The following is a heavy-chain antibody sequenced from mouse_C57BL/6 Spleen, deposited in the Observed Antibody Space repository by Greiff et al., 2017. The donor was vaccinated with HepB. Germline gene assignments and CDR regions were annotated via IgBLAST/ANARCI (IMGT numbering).Heavy chain of an antibody. Sequence: QVQLQQPGAELVKPGASVKLSCKASGYTFTSYWMHWVKQRPGRGLEWIGRIDPNIGSTKYNEKFKSKATLTVDKPSSTAYMQLSSLTSEDSAVYYWARSPVVAYYFDYWGQGTTLTVSS. CDR1: GYTFTSYW. J-gene: IGHJ2*01. CDR2: IDPNIGST. CDR3: ARSPVVAYYFDY. V-gene: IGHV1-72*01. D-gene: IGHD1-1*01.